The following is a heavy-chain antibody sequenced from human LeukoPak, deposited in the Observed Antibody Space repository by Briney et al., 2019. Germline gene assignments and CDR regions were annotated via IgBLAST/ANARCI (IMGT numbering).Heavy chain of an antibody. CDR2: ISYDGSNK. D-gene: IGHD6-13*01. CDR3: AREWGLAANDY. Sequence: GGSLRLSCAASGFTFSSYAMHWVRQAPGKGLEWVAVISYDGSNKYYADSVKGRFTISRDNSKNTLYLQMNSLRAEDTAVYYCAREWGLAANDYWGQGTLVTVSS. J-gene: IGHJ4*02. V-gene: IGHV3-30*04. CDR1: GFTFSSYA.